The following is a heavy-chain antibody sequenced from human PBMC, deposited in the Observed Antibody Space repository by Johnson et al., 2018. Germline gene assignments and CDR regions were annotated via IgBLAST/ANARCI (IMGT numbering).Heavy chain of an antibody. CDR2: ISYDGSNK. CDR3: AQSRPYYYDSADFQH. J-gene: IGHJ1*01. Sequence: QVQLVQSGGGVVQPGRSLRLSCAASGFIFSSYGMHWVRQAPGKGLEWVAVISYDGSNKYYAYSVKGRFTISRDNSKNTLYLQMNNLRAEDTAVYYCAQSRPYYYDSADFQHWGQGTLVTVSS. CDR1: GFIFSSYG. V-gene: IGHV3-30*18. D-gene: IGHD3-22*01.